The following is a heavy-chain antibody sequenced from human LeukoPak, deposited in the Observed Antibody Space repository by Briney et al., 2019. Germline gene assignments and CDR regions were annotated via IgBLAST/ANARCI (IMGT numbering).Heavy chain of an antibody. Sequence: GGSLRLSCAASGFTFSSYWMSWVRQAPGKGVEWVGNIQPDGSEGYPVDSVKGRFTISRDNARNSLFLQMNSLRVEDTAVYYCASQSYARFDPWGQGTLVTVSS. CDR2: IQPDGSEG. CDR3: ASQSYARFDP. D-gene: IGHD3-16*01. CDR1: GFTFSSYW. V-gene: IGHV3-7*01. J-gene: IGHJ5*02.